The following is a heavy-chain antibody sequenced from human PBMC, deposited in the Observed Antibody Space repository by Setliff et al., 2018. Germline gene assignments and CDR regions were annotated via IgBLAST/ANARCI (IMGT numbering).Heavy chain of an antibody. V-gene: IGHV4-61*02. CDR3: TKGRVGLAARAGY. J-gene: IGHJ4*02. D-gene: IGHD1-26*01. CDR1: GGSISSDSDY. Sequence: SETLSLTCTVSGGSISSDSDYWSWIRQSAGKGLEWIGRIYASGSTEYNPSLGSRVTISVDTSRNQFSLQLSSVTSADTAIYYCTKGRVGLAARAGYWGQGTLVT. CDR2: IYASGST.